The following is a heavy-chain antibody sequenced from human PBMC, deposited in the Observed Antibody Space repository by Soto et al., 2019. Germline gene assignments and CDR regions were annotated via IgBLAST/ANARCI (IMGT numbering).Heavy chain of an antibody. CDR2: IYHSGST. CDR1: GGSISSGGYS. J-gene: IGHJ4*02. D-gene: IGHD2-15*01. CDR3: ARGQVVAAQH. Sequence: QLQLQESGSGLVKPSQTLSLTCAASGGSISSGGYSWSWIRQPPGKGLEWIGYIYHSGSTYYNPYLKSRVTLSGDRAKYQVSLKLGYVTAADTAGYYCARGQVVAAQHWGQGTLVSVSS. V-gene: IGHV4-30-2*01.